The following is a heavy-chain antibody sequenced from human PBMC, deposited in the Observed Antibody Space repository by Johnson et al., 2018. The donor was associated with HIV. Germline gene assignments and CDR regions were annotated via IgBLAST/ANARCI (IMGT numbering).Heavy chain of an antibody. Sequence: DVQLVESGGGVVRPGGSLRLSCAASGFNFDDYGMSWVRQTPGEGLEWVSGINWNGGSTYYANSVKGRFTISRDNSKNTLYLQMNSLRADETAMYYCARRVGVFRSSHGAFDIWGQGTMVTVSS. CDR1: GFNFDDYG. J-gene: IGHJ3*02. D-gene: IGHD3-10*01. CDR2: INWNGGST. CDR3: ARRVGVFRSSHGAFDI. V-gene: IGHV3-20*04.